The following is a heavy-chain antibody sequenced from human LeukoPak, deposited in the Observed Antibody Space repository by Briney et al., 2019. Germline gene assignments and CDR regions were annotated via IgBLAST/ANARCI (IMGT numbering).Heavy chain of an antibody. D-gene: IGHD5-18*01. CDR3: ARHMNTAIGAFNY. CDR1: GYRFTNYW. CDR2: IYPGDSDT. J-gene: IGHJ4*02. Sequence: GESLKISCKGSGYRFTNYWIGWVRQMPGKGPEWMGIIYPGDSDTRYSPSFQGQVTISADKSISTAYLQWSSLKASDTAMYYCARHMNTAIGAFNYWGQGTLVTVSS. V-gene: IGHV5-51*01.